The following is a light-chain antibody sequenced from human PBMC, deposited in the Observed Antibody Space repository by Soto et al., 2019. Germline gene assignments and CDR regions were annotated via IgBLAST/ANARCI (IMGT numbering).Light chain of an antibody. CDR1: QGISNY. CDR2: AAS. Sequence: DIQMTQSPSSLSASVGDRVTITCRASQGISNYLAWYQQKPGKVPKLLIYAASTLQSGVPSRFSGSGSGTDFTLTISSLQPEDVATYSCQKYNSASWTFGQETKVEIK. J-gene: IGKJ1*01. V-gene: IGKV1-27*01. CDR3: QKYNSASWT.